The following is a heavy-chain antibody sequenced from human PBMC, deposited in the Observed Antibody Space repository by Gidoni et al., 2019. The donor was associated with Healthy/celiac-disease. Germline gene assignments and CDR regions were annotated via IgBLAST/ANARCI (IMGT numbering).Heavy chain of an antibody. Sequence: PGKGLEWMGIIYPGDSDTRYSPSFQGQVTISADKSISTAYLQWSSLKASDTAMYYCARHGDSSGWREHYYYGMDVWGQGTTVTVSS. J-gene: IGHJ6*02. CDR3: ARHGDSSGWREHYYYGMDV. V-gene: IGHV5-51*01. D-gene: IGHD6-19*01. CDR2: IYPGDSDT.